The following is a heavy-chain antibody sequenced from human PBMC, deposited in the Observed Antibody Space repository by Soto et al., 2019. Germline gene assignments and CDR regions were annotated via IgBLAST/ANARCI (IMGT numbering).Heavy chain of an antibody. J-gene: IGHJ6*02. CDR1: GGSFSGYY. Sequence: SEALCLTCAGYGGSFSGYYWSWIRQPPGKGLEWIGEINHSGSTNYNPSLKSRVTISVDTSKNQFSLKLSSVTAADTAVYYFAREVWVAGTLIYGPLYYYYVIDVRAQGTTVTVSS. CDR3: AREVWVAGTLIYGPLYYYYVIDV. CDR2: INHSGST. D-gene: IGHD6-19*01. V-gene: IGHV4-34*01.